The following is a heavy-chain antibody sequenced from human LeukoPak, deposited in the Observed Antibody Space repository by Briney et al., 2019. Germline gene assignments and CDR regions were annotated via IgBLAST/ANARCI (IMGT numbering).Heavy chain of an antibody. V-gene: IGHV1-69*13. CDR2: IIPIFGTA. CDR1: GYIFTNYY. D-gene: IGHD2-2*01. J-gene: IGHJ5*02. CDR3: ARDVRHRYCSSSSCYWGWLDP. Sequence: SVKVSCKASGYIFTNYYLYWVRQAPGQGLEWMGGIIPIFGTANYAQKFQGRVTITADESTSTAYMELSSLRSEDTAVYYCARDVRHRYCSSSSCYWGWLDPWGQGTLVTVSS.